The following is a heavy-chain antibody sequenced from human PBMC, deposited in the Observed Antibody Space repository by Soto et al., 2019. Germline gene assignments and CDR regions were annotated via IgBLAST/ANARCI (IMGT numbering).Heavy chain of an antibody. CDR3: VRDRDWAFDI. CDR2: TGTRRKYT. CDR1: GYALRDYS. D-gene: IGHD3-9*01. J-gene: IGHJ3*02. V-gene: IGHV3-48*02. Sequence: HPVGSLRLSCAASGYALRDYSMNWVRQAPGKGLEWVSYTGTRRKYTFYADSVRGRFTISRDDARNSVYLQLNSLRDEDTAVYYCVRDRDWAFDIWGQGTMVTVSS.